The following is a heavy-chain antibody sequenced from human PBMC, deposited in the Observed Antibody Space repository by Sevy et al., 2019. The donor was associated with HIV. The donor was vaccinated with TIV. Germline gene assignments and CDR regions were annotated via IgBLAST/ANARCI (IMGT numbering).Heavy chain of an antibody. CDR3: ARDLEFYDYGDYGPAFMPDY. J-gene: IGHJ4*02. Sequence: GGSLRLSCAASGFTFSTYGMHWVRQAPGKGLEWVAVIWFDGSNTYYADSVKGRFTISRDMAKNTLHLQMNSLRAEDKADYYCARDLEFYDYGDYGPAFMPDYWGQGTLVTVSS. CDR2: IWFDGSNT. CDR1: GFTFSTYG. V-gene: IGHV3-33*01. D-gene: IGHD4-17*01.